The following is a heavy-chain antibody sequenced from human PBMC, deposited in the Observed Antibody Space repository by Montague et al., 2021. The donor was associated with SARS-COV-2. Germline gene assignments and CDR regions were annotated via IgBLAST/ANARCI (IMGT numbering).Heavy chain of an antibody. CDR1: GGSISSGGYY. J-gene: IGHJ3*02. V-gene: IGHV4-31*03. CDR3: ARVQGITMIVVVIDAFDI. Sequence: TLSLTCTVSGGSISSGGYYWSWIRQHPGKGLEWIGYIYYSGSTYYNPSLKSRVTISVDTSKNQFSLKLSSVTAADTAVYYCARVQGITMIVVVIDAFDIWGQGTMVTVSS. CDR2: IYYSGST. D-gene: IGHD3-22*01.